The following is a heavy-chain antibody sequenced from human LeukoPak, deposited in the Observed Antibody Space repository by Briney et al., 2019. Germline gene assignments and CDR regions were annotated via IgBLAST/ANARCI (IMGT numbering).Heavy chain of an antibody. J-gene: IGHJ6*03. CDR3: AKDVGLWFGCYYYYMDV. CDR2: IRYDGSNK. CDR1: GFTFSSYG. D-gene: IGHD3-10*01. Sequence: PGGSLRLACAASGFTFSSYGMHWVRQAPGKGLEWVAFIRYDGSNKYYADSVKGRFTISRDNSKNTLYLQMNSLRAEDTAVYYCAKDVGLWFGCYYYYMDVWGKGTTVTISS. V-gene: IGHV3-30*02.